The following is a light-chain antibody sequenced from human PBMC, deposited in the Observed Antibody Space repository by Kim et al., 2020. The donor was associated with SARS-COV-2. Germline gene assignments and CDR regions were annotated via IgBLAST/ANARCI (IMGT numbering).Light chain of an antibody. CDR2: SNT. J-gene: IGLJ2*01. V-gene: IGLV1-40*01. Sequence: VTVSCTGSGSSTAAGYAVLWYQQLPATAAKLLIYSNTNRPSGVPDRLSASKSATSASLAITGLQAEDEAAYYCQSYDRSPRASRVFGGGTKLTVL. CDR3: QSYDRSPRASRV. CDR1: GSSTAAGYA.